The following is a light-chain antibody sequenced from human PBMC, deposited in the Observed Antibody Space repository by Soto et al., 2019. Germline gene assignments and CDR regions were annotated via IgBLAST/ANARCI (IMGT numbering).Light chain of an antibody. CDR3: SSYASSSTLAV. J-gene: IGLJ2*01. Sequence: QAVVTQPASVSGSPGQSITISCTGTSSDVGGYNSVSWYRQHPGKAPNLMIYDVDKRPSRVSNRFSASKSGNTASLTISELQAEDEADYYCSSYASSSTLAVFGGGTKLTVL. CDR2: DVD. V-gene: IGLV2-14*01. CDR1: SSDVGGYNS.